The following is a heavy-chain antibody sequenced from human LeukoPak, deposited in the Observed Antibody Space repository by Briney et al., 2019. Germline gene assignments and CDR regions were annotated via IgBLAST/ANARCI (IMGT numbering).Heavy chain of an antibody. CDR3: ARGPRVVVVAATPSCGMDV. D-gene: IGHD2-15*01. J-gene: IGHJ6*02. CDR2: LIPIFGTA. CDR1: VGTFSSYA. V-gene: IGHV1-69*13. Sequence: SVKVSCKASVGTFSSYAISCVRQAPGQGLEWMGGLIPIFGTANYAQTSQGRVTITADESTSTAYMEMSSLRSEDTAVYYCARGPRVVVVAATPSCGMDVWGQGTTVTVSS.